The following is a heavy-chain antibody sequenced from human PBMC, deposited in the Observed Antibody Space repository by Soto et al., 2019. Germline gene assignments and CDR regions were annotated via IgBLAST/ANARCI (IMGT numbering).Heavy chain of an antibody. D-gene: IGHD3-3*01. CDR2: IYYSGST. CDR3: ARGGYDFWSGYAPYYGMDV. J-gene: IGHJ6*02. CDR1: GGSISSGDYY. Sequence: KPSETLSLTCTVSGGSISSGDYYWSWIRQPPGKGLEWIGYIYYSGSTYYNPSLKSRVTISVDTSKNQFSLKLSSVTAADTAVYYCARGGYDFWSGYAPYYGMDVWGQGTTVTVS. V-gene: IGHV4-30-4*01.